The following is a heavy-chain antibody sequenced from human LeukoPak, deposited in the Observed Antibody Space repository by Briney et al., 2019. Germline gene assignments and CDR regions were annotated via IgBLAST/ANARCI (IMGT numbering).Heavy chain of an antibody. J-gene: IGHJ4*02. CDR2: IYENGGTT. D-gene: IGHD2-21*01. Sequence: GGSLRLSCVGSGFTFRSHAMSWVRQAPEKGLEFVSGIYENGGTTYYADSVKGRFSISRDNSKNALYLQMDSLRGEDTAVYYCAKDFRIGYSAHFDYWGQGALVTVSS. CDR3: AKDFRIGYSAHFDY. CDR1: GFTFRSHA. V-gene: IGHV3-23*01.